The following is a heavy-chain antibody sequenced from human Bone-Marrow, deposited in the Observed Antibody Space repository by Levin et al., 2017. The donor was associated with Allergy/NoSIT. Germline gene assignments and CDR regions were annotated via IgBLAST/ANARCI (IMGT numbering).Heavy chain of an antibody. CDR3: ARSYYHTSPLDY. Sequence: MSGGSLRLSCTVSGFTFSDYCMTWIRQAPGRGLEWISYISHSGVTIYYADSVKGRFTISRDNAKNSLFLQMDSLRTEDTAVYYCARSYYHTSPLDYWGQGALVTVSS. D-gene: IGHD3-3*02. J-gene: IGHJ4*02. V-gene: IGHV3-11*01. CDR1: GFTFSDYC. CDR2: ISHSGVTI.